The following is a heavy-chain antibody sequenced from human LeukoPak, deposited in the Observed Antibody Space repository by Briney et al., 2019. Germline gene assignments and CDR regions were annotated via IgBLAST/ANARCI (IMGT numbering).Heavy chain of an antibody. CDR3: AGAAAGNWRYFDY. CDR2: IIPIFGTA. Sequence: SVKVSCKASGGTFSSYAISWVRQAPGQGLEWMGRIIPIFGTANYAQKFQGRVTITADESTSTAYMELSSLRSEDTAVYYCAGAAAGNWRYFDYWGQGTLVTVSS. J-gene: IGHJ4*02. D-gene: IGHD6-13*01. V-gene: IGHV1-69*15. CDR1: GGTFSSYA.